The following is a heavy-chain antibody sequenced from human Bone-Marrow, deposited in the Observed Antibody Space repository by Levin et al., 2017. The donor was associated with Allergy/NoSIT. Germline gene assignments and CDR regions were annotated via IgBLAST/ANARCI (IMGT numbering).Heavy chain of an antibody. V-gene: IGHV3-30-3*01. D-gene: IGHD7-27*01. J-gene: IGHJ4*02. CDR1: GFTFSNYA. CDR3: AGVNWGSPEDY. Sequence: GESLKISCAASGFTFSNYAMHWVRQAPGKGLEWVAVISSDGNHKYSVDSVKGRFTISRDNSKNTLYLQMDSLRAEDTAVYYCAGVNWGSPEDYWGQGTLVTVSS. CDR2: ISSDGNHK.